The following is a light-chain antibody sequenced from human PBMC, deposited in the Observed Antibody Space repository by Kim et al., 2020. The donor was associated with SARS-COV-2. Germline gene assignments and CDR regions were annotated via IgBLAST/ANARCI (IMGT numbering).Light chain of an antibody. V-gene: IGKV3-15*01. CDR1: QSVSSN. Sequence: VSPGERATLSCRASQSVSSNLAWYQQKPGQAPGLLIYGASTRATGIPARFSGSGSGTEFTLTISSLQSEDFAVYYCQQYNNWPSGTFGQGTKLEI. J-gene: IGKJ2*01. CDR2: GAS. CDR3: QQYNNWPSGT.